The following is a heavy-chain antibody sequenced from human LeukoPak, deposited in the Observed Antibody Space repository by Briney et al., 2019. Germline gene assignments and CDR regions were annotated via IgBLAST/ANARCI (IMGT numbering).Heavy chain of an antibody. J-gene: IGHJ3*02. CDR1: GFTFSSYS. D-gene: IGHD6-13*01. V-gene: IGHV3-21*01. CDR3: ARDSSSSRDAFDI. Sequence: PGGSLRLSCAASGFTFSSYSMNWVRQAPGKGLEWVSSISCSSSYIYYADSVKGRFTISRDNAKNSLYLQMNSLRAEDTAVYYCARDSSSSRDAFDIWGQGTMVTVSS. CDR2: ISCSSSYI.